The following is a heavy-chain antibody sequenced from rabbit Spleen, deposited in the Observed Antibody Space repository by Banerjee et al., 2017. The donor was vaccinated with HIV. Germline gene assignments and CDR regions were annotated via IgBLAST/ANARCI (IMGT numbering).Heavy chain of an antibody. Sequence: QEQLVESGGGLVQPEGSLTLTCTASGFSFGDRDVMCWVRQAPGKGLEWIACINVATGKPVYATWAKGRFTISRTSSTTVTLRMTSLTAADTATYFCVRDRADLGGDYGPYYFDLWGPGTLVTVS. CDR1: GFSFGDRDV. D-gene: IGHD2-1*01. CDR3: VRDRADLGGDYGPYYFDL. V-gene: IGHV1S45*01. CDR2: INVATGKP. J-gene: IGHJ4*01.